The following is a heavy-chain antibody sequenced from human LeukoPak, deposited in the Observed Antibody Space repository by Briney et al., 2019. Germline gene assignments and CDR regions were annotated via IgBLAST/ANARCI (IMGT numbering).Heavy chain of an antibody. CDR2: ISSSGSTI. Sequence: GGSLRLSCAASGFTVSSNYMNWVRQAPGKGLEWVSYISSSGSTIYYADSVKGRFTISRDNSKNTLYLQMHSLRAEDTAVYYCAKDSYDNSIWGQGALVTVSS. J-gene: IGHJ4*02. CDR3: AKDSYDNSI. V-gene: IGHV3-48*01. D-gene: IGHD3-22*01. CDR1: GFTVSSNY.